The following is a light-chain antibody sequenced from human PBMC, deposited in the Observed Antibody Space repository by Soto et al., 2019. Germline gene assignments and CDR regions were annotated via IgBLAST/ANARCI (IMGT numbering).Light chain of an antibody. CDR3: QHYNSYSEA. CDR1: QTISSW. Sequence: DIQMTQSPSTLSGSVGDRVTITCRASQTISSWLDWYQQKPGKAPKLLIYKASILTSGVESRISGSGYGTEYSLTSSSLKPDDFASYSCQHYNSYSEACGQGTKVDIK. CDR2: KAS. V-gene: IGKV1-5*03. J-gene: IGKJ1*01.